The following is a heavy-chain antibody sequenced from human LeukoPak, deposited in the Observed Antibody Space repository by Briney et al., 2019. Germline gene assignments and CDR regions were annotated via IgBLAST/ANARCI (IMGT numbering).Heavy chain of an antibody. CDR1: GFTFSSYW. V-gene: IGHV3-7*01. CDR3: ARSFGRDYFDY. CDR2: IKQDGSEK. D-gene: IGHD3-16*01. J-gene: IGHJ4*02. Sequence: EGSLRLSCAASGFTFSSYWMSWVRQAPGKGLEWVANIKQDGSEKYYVDSVKGRFTISRDNAKNSLYLQMNSLRAEDTAVCYCARSFGRDYFDYWGQGTLVTVSS.